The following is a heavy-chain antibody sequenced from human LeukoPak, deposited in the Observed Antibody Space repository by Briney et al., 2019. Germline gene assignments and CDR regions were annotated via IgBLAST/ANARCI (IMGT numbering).Heavy chain of an antibody. CDR2: ISYDGSNK. D-gene: IGHD6-19*01. CDR1: GFTFSSYG. Sequence: GRSLRLSCAASGFTFSSYGMHRIRQAPGKGLEWVAVISYDGSNKYYADSVKGRFTISRDNSKNTLYRVKNPLRAEDTAVYYCASREYSSVSDWLAPLGPGNLGNGPS. J-gene: IGHJ5*01. V-gene: IGHV3-30*03. CDR3: ASREYSSVSDWLAP.